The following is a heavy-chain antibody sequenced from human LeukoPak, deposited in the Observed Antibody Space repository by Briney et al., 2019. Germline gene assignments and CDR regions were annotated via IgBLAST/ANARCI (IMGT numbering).Heavy chain of an antibody. J-gene: IGHJ4*02. CDR3: ARGRSSTSCFDY. CDR2: IIPIFGTA. CDR1: GGTFSSYA. V-gene: IGHV1-69*05. Sequence: ASVKVSCKASGGTFSSYAISWVRQAPGQGLEWMGGIIPIFGTANYAQKFQGRVTITTDESTSTAYMELSSLRSEDTAVYYCARGRSSTSCFDYWGQGTLVTVSP. D-gene: IGHD2-2*01.